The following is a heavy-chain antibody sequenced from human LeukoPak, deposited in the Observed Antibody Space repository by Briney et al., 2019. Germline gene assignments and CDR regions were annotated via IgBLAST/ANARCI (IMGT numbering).Heavy chain of an antibody. Sequence: GGSLRLSCAASRFSASSHWMHWVRQAPGKGLVWVSRINRDGSSISYADSVQGRFTISRDNGKNTVDLQINSLRVDDTAVYFCAREARRGVYFYDAFDIWGQGTLVSVSS. CDR3: AREARRGVYFYDAFDI. V-gene: IGHV3-74*01. CDR2: INRDGSSI. D-gene: IGHD2/OR15-2a*01. J-gene: IGHJ3*02. CDR1: RFSASSHW.